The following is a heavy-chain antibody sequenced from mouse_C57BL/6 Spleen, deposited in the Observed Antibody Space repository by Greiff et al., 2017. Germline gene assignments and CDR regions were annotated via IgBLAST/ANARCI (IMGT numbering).Heavy chain of an antibody. V-gene: IGHV5-4*01. CDR2: ISDGGSYT. D-gene: IGHD2-5*01. J-gene: IGHJ2*01. CDR1: GFTFSSYA. Sequence: EVQLVESGGGLVKPGGSLKLSCAASGFTFSSYAMSWVRQTPEKRLEWVATISDGGSYTYYPDNVKGRFTISRDNAKNNLYLQMSHLKSEDTAMYYCARGYSNYGYFDYWGQGTTLTVSS. CDR3: ARGYSNYGYFDY.